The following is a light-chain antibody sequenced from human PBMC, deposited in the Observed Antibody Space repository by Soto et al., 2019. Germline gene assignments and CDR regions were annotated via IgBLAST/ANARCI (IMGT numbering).Light chain of an antibody. CDR2: GAS. V-gene: IGKV3-20*01. Sequence: EIVLTQSPGTLSLSPGEGATLSCRASHTVSSSFLAWYQQKAGQAPRLLIYGASSRATGIPDRFSGSGSGTDFTLTITRLEPEDFAVYYCQQYGSSPGTFGQGTKVEIK. CDR3: QQYGSSPGT. CDR1: HTVSSSF. J-gene: IGKJ1*01.